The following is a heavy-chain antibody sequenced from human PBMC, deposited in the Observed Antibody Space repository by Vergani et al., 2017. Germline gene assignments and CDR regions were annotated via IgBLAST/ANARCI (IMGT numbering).Heavy chain of an antibody. Sequence: QVQLVESGGGVVQPGRSLRLSCAASGFTFSSYAMHWVRQAPGKGLEWVAVISYDGSNKYYADSVKGRFTISRDNSKNTLYLQMNSLRAEDTAVYYCARDIRFLRGYMDVWGKGTTVTVSS. CDR2: ISYDGSNK. V-gene: IGHV3-30-3*01. CDR3: ARDIRFLRGYMDV. J-gene: IGHJ6*03. CDR1: GFTFSSYA. D-gene: IGHD3-3*01.